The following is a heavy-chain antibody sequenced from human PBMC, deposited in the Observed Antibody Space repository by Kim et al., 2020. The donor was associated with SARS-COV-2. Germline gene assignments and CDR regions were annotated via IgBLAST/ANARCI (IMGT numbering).Heavy chain of an antibody. CDR3: ARGQVEVYAISGAMFAFDI. D-gene: IGHD2-8*01. CDR2: ISAYNGNT. CDR1: GYTFTSYG. V-gene: IGHV1-18*01. J-gene: IGHJ3*02. Sequence: ASVKVSCKASGYTFTSYGISWVRQAPGQGLEWMGWISAYNGNTNYAQKLQGRVTMTTDTSTSTAYMELRSLRSDDTAVYYCARGQVEVYAISGAMFAFDIWGQGTMVTVSS.